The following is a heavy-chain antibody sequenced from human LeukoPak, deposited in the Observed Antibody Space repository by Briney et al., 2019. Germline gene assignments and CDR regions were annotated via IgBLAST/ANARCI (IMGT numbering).Heavy chain of an antibody. D-gene: IGHD6-13*01. CDR2: IRISGSTI. V-gene: IGHV3-48*03. Sequence: GGSLRLSCAASGFTFSSYEMNWVRQAPGKGLEWFSYIRISGSTIYYAPSVKGRFTISRDNAKNSLYLQMNSLRAEDTAVYYCARSNGSWYFAFDIWGQGTMVTVSS. CDR1: GFTFSSYE. J-gene: IGHJ3*02. CDR3: ARSNGSWYFAFDI.